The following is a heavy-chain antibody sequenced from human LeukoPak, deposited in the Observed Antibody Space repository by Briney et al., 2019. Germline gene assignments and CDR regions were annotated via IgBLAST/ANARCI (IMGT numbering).Heavy chain of an antibody. D-gene: IGHD2-15*01. Sequence: SETLSLTCTVSGGSVSSGSYYWSWIRQPPGKGLEWIVYIYYTGSTNYSPSLQSRVTISADTSKNQFSLNLSSVTAADTAVYYCARATLGYCSGGSCYSFDPWGQGTLVTVSS. CDR1: GGSVSSGSYY. J-gene: IGHJ5*02. CDR3: ARATLGYCSGGSCYSFDP. CDR2: IYYTGST. V-gene: IGHV4-61*01.